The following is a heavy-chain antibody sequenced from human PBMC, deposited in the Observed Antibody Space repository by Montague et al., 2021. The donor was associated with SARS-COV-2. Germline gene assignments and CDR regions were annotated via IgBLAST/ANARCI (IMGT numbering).Heavy chain of an antibody. D-gene: IGHD2-8*02. V-gene: IGHV4-34*01. CDR1: GGSLSSNH. Sequence: SETLSLTCAVYGGSLSSNHWCWSRHHPPKGREGRGEVNHNSRTNYYNSLNSRGTISVDTSTSQFSLKVRSVTAADTAVYYCARGSGGVAARRRDYFDYWGQGTLVTVSS. CDR3: ARGSGGVAARRRDYFDY. CDR2: VNHNSRT. J-gene: IGHJ4*02.